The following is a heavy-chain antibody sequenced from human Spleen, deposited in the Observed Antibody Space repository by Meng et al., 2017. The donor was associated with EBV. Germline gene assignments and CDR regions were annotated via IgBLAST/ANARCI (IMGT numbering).Heavy chain of an antibody. V-gene: IGHV2-5*06. CDR1: GCADSSGVVV. Sequence: LSIPTTTSTCSCTFPGCADSSGVVVVGWIRQPPGKDLEWRAFIYLHASNRYRPSLKVRLAITKDASNSQVVLAMGNMDPVDTATYYCVHSHLQGLTKDNCFDTWGQGTLVTVSS. J-gene: IGHJ5*02. D-gene: IGHD2-15*01. CDR2: IYLHASN. CDR3: VHSHLQGLTKDNCFDT.